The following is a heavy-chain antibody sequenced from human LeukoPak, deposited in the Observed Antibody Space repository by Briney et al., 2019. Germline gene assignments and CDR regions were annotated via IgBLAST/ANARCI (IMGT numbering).Heavy chain of an antibody. V-gene: IGHV4-34*01. CDR2: INHSGST. CDR3: ARGGELLGWRYFDY. J-gene: IGHJ4*02. Sequence: SETLSLTCAVYGGSFSGYYWSWIRQPPGKGLEWIGEINHSGSTNYNPSLKSRVTISVDTSKNQFSLKLSSVTAADAAVYYCARGGELLGWRYFDYWGQGTLVTFSS. CDR1: GGSFSGYY. D-gene: IGHD1-26*01.